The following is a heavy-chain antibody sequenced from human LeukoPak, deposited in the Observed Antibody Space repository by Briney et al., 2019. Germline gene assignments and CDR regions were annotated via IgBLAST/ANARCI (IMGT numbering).Heavy chain of an antibody. D-gene: IGHD2-21*02. V-gene: IGHV4-4*02. CDR3: AGAYCGGDCYSGRAFDI. CDR2: VYHSVST. CDR1: GGSISSSYW. Sequence: SGTLSHTCAVSGGSISSSYWWSWVRQPPGKGLEWIGEVYHSVSTNYYPSLKSRVTISIEKSKNQFSLKLSSVTAADTAVYYCAGAYCGGDCYSGRAFDIWGQGTMVTVSS. J-gene: IGHJ3*02.